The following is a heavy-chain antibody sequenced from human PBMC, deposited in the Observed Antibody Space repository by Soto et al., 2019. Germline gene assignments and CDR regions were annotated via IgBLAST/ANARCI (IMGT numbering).Heavy chain of an antibody. V-gene: IGHV1-69*06. J-gene: IGHJ4*02. CDR2: IIPIFGTA. CDR3: ARSIVVVTSFDY. Sequence: SVKVSCKASGYTFTRSGISWVRQAPGQGLEWMGGIIPIFGTANYAQKFQGRVTITGDKSTSTAYMELSSLRSEDTAVYYCARSIVVVTSFDYWGQGTLVTVSS. D-gene: IGHD3-22*01. CDR1: GYTFTRSG.